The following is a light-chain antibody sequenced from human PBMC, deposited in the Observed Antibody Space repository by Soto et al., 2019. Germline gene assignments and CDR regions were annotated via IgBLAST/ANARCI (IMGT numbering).Light chain of an antibody. J-gene: IGLJ7*01. CDR2: EVS. CDR3: SSYTSSTTWV. V-gene: IGLV2-14*01. CDR1: SSDVGGYNY. Sequence: QSVVTQPACVSGSPGQSITISCTGTSSDVGGYNYVSWYQQHPGKAPKLIIYEVSNRPSGVSNRLSASKSGSTASLTISGLQAEDEADYYCSSYTSSTTWVFGGGTQLTVL.